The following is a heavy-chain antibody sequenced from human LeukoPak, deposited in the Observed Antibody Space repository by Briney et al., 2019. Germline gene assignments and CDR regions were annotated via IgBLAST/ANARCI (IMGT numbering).Heavy chain of an antibody. Sequence: GGSLRLSCTGSGFTFGDYAVSWFRQAPGKGLEWVSFIRSKVYAETTEYAASVKGRFTISRDDSKGIAYLQMNSLKTEDTAVYYCQKYSSSSFDLWGQGALVTVSS. D-gene: IGHD6-6*01. V-gene: IGHV3-49*03. J-gene: IGHJ4*02. CDR3: QKYSSSSFDL. CDR1: GFTFGDYA. CDR2: IRSKVYAETT.